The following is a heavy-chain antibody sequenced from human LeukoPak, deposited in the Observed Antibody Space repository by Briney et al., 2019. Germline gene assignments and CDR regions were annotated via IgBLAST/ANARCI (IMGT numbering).Heavy chain of an antibody. J-gene: IGHJ6*03. CDR1: GFTFSSYW. Sequence: GGSLRLSCAASGFTFSSYWMSWVRQAPGKGLEWVGNIKQDGSEKYYVDSVKGRFTISRDNAKNSLYLQMNSLRAEDTAVYYCARGHGTWIQLWLGYYYYYMDVWGKGTTVTVSS. V-gene: IGHV3-7*01. D-gene: IGHD5-18*01. CDR2: IKQDGSEK. CDR3: ARGHGTWIQLWLGYYYYYMDV.